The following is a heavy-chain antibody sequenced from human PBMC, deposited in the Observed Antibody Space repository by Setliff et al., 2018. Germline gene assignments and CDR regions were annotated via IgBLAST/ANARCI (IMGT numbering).Heavy chain of an antibody. CDR1: GYTFRSYA. D-gene: IGHD6-13*01. J-gene: IGHJ5*02. CDR2: INAGNGNT. Sequence: GASVKVSCKASGYTFRSYAMHWVRQAPGQRLEWMGWINAGNGNTKYSQKFQGRVTITRDTSASTAYMELSSLRSDDTAVYYCARGYSSSWQSRMGFDPWGQGALVTVSS. V-gene: IGHV1-3*01. CDR3: ARGYSSSWQSRMGFDP.